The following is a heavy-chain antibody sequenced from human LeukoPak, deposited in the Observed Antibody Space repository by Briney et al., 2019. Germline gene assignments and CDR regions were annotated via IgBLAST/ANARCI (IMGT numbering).Heavy chain of an antibody. J-gene: IGHJ6*03. CDR2: INHSGST. CDR1: GGSFSGYY. CDR3: ARQRRDSSGYYSYYYYYMDV. Sequence: SETLSLTCAVYGGSFSGYYWSWIRQPPGKGLEWIGEINHSGSTNYNPSLKSRVTISADTSKNQFSLKLSSVTAADTAVYYCARQRRDSSGYYSYYYYYMDVWGKGTTVTISS. D-gene: IGHD3-22*01. V-gene: IGHV4-34*01.